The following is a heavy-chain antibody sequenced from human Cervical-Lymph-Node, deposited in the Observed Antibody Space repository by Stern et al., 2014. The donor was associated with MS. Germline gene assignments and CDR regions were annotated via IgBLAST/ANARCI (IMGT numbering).Heavy chain of an antibody. V-gene: IGHV1-2*06. CDR2: INPNSGGT. Sequence: QVQLVQSGAEVKKPGASVKVSCKASGYNFTGNYMHWVRQDPGQGLEWMGRINPNSGGTIYAQKFQGRVTMTRDTSISTVYMELSRLTSDDTAVYYCARGFYHDSSDDFDYWGQGTLVTVSS. CDR3: ARGFYHDSSDDFDY. D-gene: IGHD3-22*01. CDR1: GYNFTGNY. J-gene: IGHJ4*02.